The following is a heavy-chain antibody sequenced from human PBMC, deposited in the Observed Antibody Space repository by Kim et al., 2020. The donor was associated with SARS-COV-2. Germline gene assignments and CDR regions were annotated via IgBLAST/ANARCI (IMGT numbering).Heavy chain of an antibody. CDR3: AREGGLREGGSCCHDAFEI. J-gene: IGHJ3*02. CDR1: GGSISSSSYY. D-gene: IGHD3-16*01. CDR2: IYYSGST. Sequence: SETLSLTCTVSGGSISSSSYYWGWIRQPPGKGLEWIRRIYYSGSTYYNPSLRSRVTISVDTSKTQLSLKLSSVTAADTAVYYCAREGGLREGGSCCHDAFEIWGEGALGTVSP. V-gene: IGHV4-39*07.